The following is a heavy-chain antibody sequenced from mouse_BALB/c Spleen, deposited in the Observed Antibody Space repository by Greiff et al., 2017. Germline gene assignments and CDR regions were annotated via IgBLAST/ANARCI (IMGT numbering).Heavy chain of an antibody. CDR2: INSNGGRT. D-gene: IGHD2-3*01. Sequence: EVKLVESGGGLVQPGGSLKLSCAASGFTFSSYGMSWVRQTPDKRLELVATINSNGGRTYYPDSVKGRFTISRDNAKNTLYLQMSSLKSEDTAMYYCARDGYYYFDYWGQGTTLTVAS. V-gene: IGHV5-6-3*01. J-gene: IGHJ2*01. CDR1: GFTFSSYG. CDR3: ARDGYYYFDY.